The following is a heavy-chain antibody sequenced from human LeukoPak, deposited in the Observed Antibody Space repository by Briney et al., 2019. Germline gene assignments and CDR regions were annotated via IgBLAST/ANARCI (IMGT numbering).Heavy chain of an antibody. D-gene: IGHD5-12*01. J-gene: IGHJ4*02. CDR2: IYYSGST. CDR1: GGSISNSNYY. CDR3: ARVGAGFRVASFDY. V-gene: IGHV4-39*07. Sequence: SETLSLTCTVSGGSISNSNYYWGWIRQPPGKGLEWIGNIYYSGSTYYNPSLKSRVIISVDKSKNPFSLKLSSVNAADTAVYYCARVGAGFRVASFDYWGQGTLVTVSS.